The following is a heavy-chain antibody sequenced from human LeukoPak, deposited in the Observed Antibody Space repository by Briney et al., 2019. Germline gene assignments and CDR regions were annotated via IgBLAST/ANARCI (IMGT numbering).Heavy chain of an antibody. V-gene: IGHV4-34*01. Sequence: NPSETLSLTCAVYGGSVSGYYWSWIRQPPGKGLEWIGEINHSGSTNYNPSLKSRVTISVDTSKNQFSLKLSSVTAADTAVYYCAREVSCSSGGSCYFYYYYYMDVWGKGTTVTVSS. CDR1: GGSVSGYY. CDR3: AREVSCSSGGSCYFYYYYYMDV. J-gene: IGHJ6*03. D-gene: IGHD2-15*01. CDR2: INHSGST.